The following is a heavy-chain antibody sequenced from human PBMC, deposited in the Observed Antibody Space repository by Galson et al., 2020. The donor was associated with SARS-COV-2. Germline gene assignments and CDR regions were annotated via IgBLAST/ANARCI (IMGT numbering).Heavy chain of an antibody. V-gene: IGHV4-4*07. CDR3: SRDGDGSPMSY. CDR1: GGSISSYY. Sequence: SETLSLTCTASGGSISSYYWSWIRQPAGKELEWIWRIHTSGSTSYNPSLKSRVTMSVDTSKNQSSLKLSSVTAADTAGYYCSRDGDGSPMSYWGQGTLVTVSS. J-gene: IGHJ4*02. CDR2: IHTSGST. D-gene: IGHD1-26*01.